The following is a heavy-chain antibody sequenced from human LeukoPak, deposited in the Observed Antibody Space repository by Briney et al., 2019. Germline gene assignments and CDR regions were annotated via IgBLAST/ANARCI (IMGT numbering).Heavy chain of an antibody. Sequence: ASVKVSCKASGYTFTGYYIHWVRQAPGQGLEWVGWMNPDNGGTDYAQKFQGRVTMTRDTSISTAYMELSRLTSDDTAVYYCALEVTGTTRDLYPAFDIWGQGTMVTVSS. CDR1: GYTFTGYY. J-gene: IGHJ3*02. D-gene: IGHD1-7*01. CDR3: ALEVTGTTRDLYPAFDI. V-gene: IGHV1-2*02. CDR2: MNPDNGGT.